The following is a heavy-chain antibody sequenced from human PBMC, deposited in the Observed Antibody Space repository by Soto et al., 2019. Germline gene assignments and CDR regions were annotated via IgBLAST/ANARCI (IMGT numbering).Heavy chain of an antibody. Sequence: PSETLSLTCTVSGGSISSYYWSWIRQPPGKGLEWIGYIYYSGSTNYNPSLKSRVTISVDTSKNQFSLKLSSVTAADTAVYYCASLEKGYCSSTSCYTAEYFQHWGQGTLVTVSS. J-gene: IGHJ1*01. D-gene: IGHD2-2*02. V-gene: IGHV4-59*01. CDR3: ASLEKGYCSSTSCYTAEYFQH. CDR1: GGSISSYY. CDR2: IYYSGST.